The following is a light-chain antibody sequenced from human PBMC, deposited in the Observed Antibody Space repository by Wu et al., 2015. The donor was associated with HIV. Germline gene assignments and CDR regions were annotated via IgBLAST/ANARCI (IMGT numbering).Light chain of an antibody. J-gene: IGKJ4*01. CDR2: GAS. CDR3: QQRRNWPLT. V-gene: IGKV3D-20*02. Sequence: IVLTQSPGTLSLSPGERATLSCRASQSVSSNYLAWYQQKPGQAPRLLIYGASSRATGIPDRFSGSGSGTDFTLTISRLEPEDFAVYYCQQRRNWPLTFGGGTKVEIK. CDR1: QSVSSNY.